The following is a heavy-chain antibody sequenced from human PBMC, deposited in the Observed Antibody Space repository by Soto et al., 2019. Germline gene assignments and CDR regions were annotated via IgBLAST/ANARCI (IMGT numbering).Heavy chain of an antibody. V-gene: IGHV3-33*01. D-gene: IGHD4-17*01. CDR1: GFTFSSYG. CDR2: IWYDGSNK. J-gene: IGHJ6*02. CDR3: ARDKDYLRRYAMDV. Sequence: GGSLRLSCAASGFTFSSYGMHWVRQAPGKGLEWVAVIWYDGSNKYYADSVKGRFTISRDNSKNTLYLQMNSLRAEDTAVYYCARDKDYLRRYAMDVWGQGTTVTVSS.